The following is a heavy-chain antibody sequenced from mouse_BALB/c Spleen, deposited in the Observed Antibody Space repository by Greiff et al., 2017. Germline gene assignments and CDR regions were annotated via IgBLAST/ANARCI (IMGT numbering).Heavy chain of an antibody. CDR2: INPYNGDT. Sequence: VHVKQSGPELVKPGASVKISCKASGYSFTGYFMNWVMQSHGKSLEWIGRINPYNGDTFYNQKFKGKATLTVDKSSSTAHMELRSLASEDSAVYYCARNYGSNHAMDYWGQGTSVTVSS. V-gene: IGHV1-20*02. D-gene: IGHD1-1*01. CDR1: GYSFTGYF. J-gene: IGHJ4*01. CDR3: ARNYGSNHAMDY.